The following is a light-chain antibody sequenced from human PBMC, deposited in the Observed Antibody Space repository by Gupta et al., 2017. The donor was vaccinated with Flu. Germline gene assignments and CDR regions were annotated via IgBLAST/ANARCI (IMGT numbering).Light chain of an antibody. CDR3: QQYNNWPQT. CDR1: QSVSSN. Sequence: EIVMTQSPATLSVSPGERATLSCRASQSVSSNLAWYQQKPGQAPRLLIYGASTRATGIPARFSGSGSGTEFTLTISNLQSEDFAVYYCQQYNNWPQTFGPGTKVDIK. J-gene: IGKJ3*01. CDR2: GAS. V-gene: IGKV3-15*01.